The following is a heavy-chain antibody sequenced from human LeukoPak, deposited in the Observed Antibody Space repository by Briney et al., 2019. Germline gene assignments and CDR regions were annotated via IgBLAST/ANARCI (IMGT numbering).Heavy chain of an antibody. CDR3: AREVDTATIDY. Sequence: GGSLRLSFAASGVTFSSYSMNWVRQAPGKGLEWVSSISSSSSYIYYADSVKGRFTISRDNAKNSLYLQMNSLRAEDTAVYYCAREVDTATIDYWGQGTLVTVSS. CDR1: GVTFSSYS. J-gene: IGHJ4*02. CDR2: ISSSSSYI. V-gene: IGHV3-21*01. D-gene: IGHD5-18*01.